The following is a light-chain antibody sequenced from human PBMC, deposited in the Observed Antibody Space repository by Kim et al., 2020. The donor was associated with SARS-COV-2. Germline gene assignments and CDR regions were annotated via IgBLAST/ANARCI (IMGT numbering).Light chain of an antibody. CDR2: GAS. CDR3: QQYNDWPPWT. Sequence: SPGERATLSRRASQSVSSNLAWYQQKPGQAPRLLIYGASTRATGIPARFSGSGSGTEFTLTISSLQSEDFAVYYCQQYNDWPPWTFGQGTKVDTK. CDR1: QSVSSN. J-gene: IGKJ1*01. V-gene: IGKV3-15*01.